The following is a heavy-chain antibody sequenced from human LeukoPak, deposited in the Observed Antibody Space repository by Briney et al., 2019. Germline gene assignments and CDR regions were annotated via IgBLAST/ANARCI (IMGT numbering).Heavy chain of an antibody. CDR1: GYTFTSYG. D-gene: IGHD6-13*01. CDR3: ARDIMRKQQLVNWFDP. J-gene: IGHJ5*02. V-gene: IGHV1-18*04. Sequence: ASVKVSCKASGYTFTSYGISWVRQAPGQGREWVGWISAYNGNTNSAHKLQGRVTMTTDTSTSTAYMELRSLRSDDTAVYYCARDIMRKQQLVNWFDPWGQGTLVTVSS. CDR2: ISAYNGNT.